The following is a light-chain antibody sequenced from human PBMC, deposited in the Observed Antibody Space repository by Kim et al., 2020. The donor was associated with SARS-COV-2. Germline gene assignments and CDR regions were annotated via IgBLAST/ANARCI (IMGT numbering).Light chain of an antibody. Sequence: PGWPGTPTCGSSTRAVTSGHYPYWFQQKPGQAPKTLIYDTNKKHSWTPARFSVSLLGGKAALTLSGAQPEDEADYYCLLSDGGRGTFGGGTQLTVL. V-gene: IGLV7-46*01. CDR1: TRAVTSGHY. CDR3: LLSDGGRGT. J-gene: IGLJ3*02. CDR2: DTN.